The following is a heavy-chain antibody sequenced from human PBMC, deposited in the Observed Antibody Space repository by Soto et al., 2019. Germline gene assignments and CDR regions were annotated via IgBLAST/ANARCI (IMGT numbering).Heavy chain of an antibody. CDR3: ARDQGDGYNYGAFDY. CDR2: IIPIFGTA. CDR1: GGTFSSYA. D-gene: IGHD5-12*01. V-gene: IGHV1-69*13. J-gene: IGHJ4*02. Sequence: PSVKVSCKASGGTFSSYAISWVRQAPGQGLEWMGGIIPIFGTANYAQKFQGRVTITADESTSTAYMELSSLRSEDTAVYYCARDQGDGYNYGAFDYWGQGTLVTVSS.